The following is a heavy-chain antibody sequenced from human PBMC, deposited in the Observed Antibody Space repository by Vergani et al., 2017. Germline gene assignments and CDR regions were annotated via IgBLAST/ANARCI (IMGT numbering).Heavy chain of an antibody. V-gene: IGHV3-21*06. J-gene: IGHJ6*02. Sequence: VQLVESGGGLVKPGGSLRLSCAASGFTFSDFSMSWVRQAPGKGLEWVAFIGSSCPYINYADSVKGRFIISRDNTNNSLFLQLRSLRAEDAAVYYCARDCTSGGCPDNYGRDVWGQGATVTVSS. CDR3: ARDCTSGGCPDNYGRDV. D-gene: IGHD2-8*01. CDR2: IGSSCPYI. CDR1: GFTFSDFS.